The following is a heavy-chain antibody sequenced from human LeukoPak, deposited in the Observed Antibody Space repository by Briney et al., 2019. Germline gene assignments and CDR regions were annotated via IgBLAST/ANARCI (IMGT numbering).Heavy chain of an antibody. J-gene: IGHJ2*01. CDR3: ARGYCSSTSCHNRYFDL. V-gene: IGHV4-4*07. CDR2: IYTSGST. Sequence: SETLSLTCTVSGGSISSYYWSWIRQPAGKGLEWIGRIYTSGSTNYNPSLKSRVTISVDTSKNQFSLKLSSVTAADTAVYYCARGYCSSTSCHNRYFDLWGRGTLVTVSS. D-gene: IGHD2-2*02. CDR1: GGSISSYY.